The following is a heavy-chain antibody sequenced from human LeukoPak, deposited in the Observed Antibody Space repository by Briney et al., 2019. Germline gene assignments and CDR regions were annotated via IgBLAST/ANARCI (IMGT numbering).Heavy chain of an antibody. V-gene: IGHV3-23*01. Sequence: GGSLRLSCAASGFTFSDYYMSWIRQAPGKGLEWVSAISGSGGSTYYADSVKGRFTISRDNSKNTLYLQMNSLRAEDTAVYYCAPRIAAAGTPTGFDYWGQGTLVTVSS. CDR2: ISGSGGST. J-gene: IGHJ4*02. CDR1: GFTFSDYY. D-gene: IGHD6-13*01. CDR3: APRIAAAGTPTGFDY.